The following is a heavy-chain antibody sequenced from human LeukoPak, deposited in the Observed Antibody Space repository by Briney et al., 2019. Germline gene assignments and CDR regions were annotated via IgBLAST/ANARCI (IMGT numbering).Heavy chain of an antibody. J-gene: IGHJ4*02. CDR3: ARGDDSGYYDYFDY. CDR2: IYTGGNT. CDR1: GFTVDSSY. Sequence: GGSLRLSCAASGFTVDSSYLSWVRQAPGKGLEWVSTIYTGGNTYYAASVKGRFTISRDFSKNTVFLHMNSLRAEDTAMYYCARGDDSGYYDYFDYWGQGALVTVSS. D-gene: IGHD3-22*01. V-gene: IGHV3-53*01.